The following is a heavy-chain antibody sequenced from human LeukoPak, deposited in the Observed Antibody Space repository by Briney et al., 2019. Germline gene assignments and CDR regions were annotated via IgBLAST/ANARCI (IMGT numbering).Heavy chain of an antibody. V-gene: IGHV3-21*01. J-gene: IGHJ6*04. D-gene: IGHD3-10*02. CDR1: GFPFSGYS. Sequence: PGGSLRLSCAASGFPFSGYSMNWVRQAPGKGLEWVSSISSSSNYIYYADSVKGRFTISRDNAKNSLYLQMNSLRAEDTAVYYCAELGITMIGGVWGKGTTVTISS. CDR3: AELGITMIGGV. CDR2: ISSSSNYI.